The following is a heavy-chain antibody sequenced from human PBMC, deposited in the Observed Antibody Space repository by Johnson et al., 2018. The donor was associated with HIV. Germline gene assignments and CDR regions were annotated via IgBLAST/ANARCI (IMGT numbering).Heavy chain of an antibody. D-gene: IGHD6-6*01. CDR1: GFTISTFW. CDR3: AKAVAARPQGNDGAFDI. V-gene: IGHV3-74*02. CDR2: ISGDGSSS. Sequence: EKLVESGGGLIQPGGSLRLSCEVSGFTISTFWMHWVRQVPGKGLMWVSRISGDGSSSSYADSVKGRFTISRDNSKNTLYLQMNSLRAEDTAVYYCAKAVAARPQGNDGAFDIWGQGTMVTVSS. J-gene: IGHJ3*02.